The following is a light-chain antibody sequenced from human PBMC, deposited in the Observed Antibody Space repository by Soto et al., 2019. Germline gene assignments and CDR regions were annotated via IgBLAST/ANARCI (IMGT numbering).Light chain of an antibody. V-gene: IGKV3-15*01. Sequence: EIVMTQSPATLSVSPGERATLSCRASQSVSSTFAWYQQKPGQAPRLLIYGASTRATGVPVRLSGSGSGTEFTLTISSLQSEDFAVYYCQQYYKWPLTFGQGTRLEIK. J-gene: IGKJ5*01. CDR2: GAS. CDR3: QQYYKWPLT. CDR1: QSVSST.